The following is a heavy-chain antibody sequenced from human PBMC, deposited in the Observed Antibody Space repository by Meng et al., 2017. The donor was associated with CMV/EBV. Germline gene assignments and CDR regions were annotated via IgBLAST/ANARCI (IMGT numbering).Heavy chain of an antibody. CDR2: ISSSSSYI. J-gene: IGHJ3*02. V-gene: IGHV3-21*01. CDR1: GFTFSSYS. Sequence: GEPLKISCAASGFTFSSYSMNWVRQAPGKGLEWFSSISSSSSYIYYADSVKGRFTISRDNAKNSLYLQMNSLRAEDTAVYYCARTPGSYDAFDIWGQGTMVTVSS. CDR3: ARTPGSYDAFDI.